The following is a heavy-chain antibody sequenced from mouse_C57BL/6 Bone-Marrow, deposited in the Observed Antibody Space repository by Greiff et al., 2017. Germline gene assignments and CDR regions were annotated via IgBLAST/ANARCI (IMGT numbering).Heavy chain of an antibody. V-gene: IGHV5-4*01. CDR2: ISDGGSYT. CDR3: ARGWTGYFDY. D-gene: IGHD2-3*01. Sequence: VQLKESGGGLVKPGGSLKLSCAASRFTFSSYAMSWVRQTPEKRLEWVATISDGGSYTYYPDNVKGRFTISRDNAKNNLYLQMSHLKSEDTAMYYCARGWTGYFDYWGQGTTLTVSS. J-gene: IGHJ2*01. CDR1: RFTFSSYA.